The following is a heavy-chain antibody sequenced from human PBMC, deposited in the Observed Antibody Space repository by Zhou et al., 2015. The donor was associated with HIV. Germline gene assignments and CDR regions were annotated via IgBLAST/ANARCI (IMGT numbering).Heavy chain of an antibody. Sequence: QVLLVQSGAEVKKPGSSVKVSCEASGGTFSNYAVSWVRQAPGQGLEWMGGIIPIFGTANYAQKFQGRVTITADESTSTAYMELSSLRSEDTAVYYCARPHRYSYGSGEWFDPWGQGTLVTVSS. D-gene: IGHD5-18*01. CDR1: GGTFSNYA. V-gene: IGHV1-69*01. CDR2: IIPIFGTA. CDR3: ARPHRYSYGSGEWFDP. J-gene: IGHJ5*02.